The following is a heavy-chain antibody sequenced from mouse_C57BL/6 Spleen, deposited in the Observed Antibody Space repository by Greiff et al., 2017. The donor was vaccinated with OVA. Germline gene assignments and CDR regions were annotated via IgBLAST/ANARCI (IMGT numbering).Heavy chain of an antibody. CDR1: GYTFTRYW. J-gene: IGHJ1*03. D-gene: IGHD1-1*01. CDR3: ARWITRGYFDV. V-gene: IGHV1-69*01. Sequence: VQLHPPGAELVMPGASVKLSCKASGYTFTRYWMHWVKQRPGQGLAWIGEIDPSDSYTNYNQKFKGKSTLTVDKSSSTAYMQLSSLTSEDSAVYYCARWITRGYFDVWGTGTTVTVSS. CDR2: IDPSDSYT.